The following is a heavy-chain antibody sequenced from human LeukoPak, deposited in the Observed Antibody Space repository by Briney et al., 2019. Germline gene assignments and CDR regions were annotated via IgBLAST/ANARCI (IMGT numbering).Heavy chain of an antibody. D-gene: IGHD3-16*01. V-gene: IGHV3-30*18. CDR3: AKEGTLGTTLQWAFDV. CDR1: RFTFRNYG. CDR2: ISDGATHT. Sequence: PGGSLRLSCAGSRFTFRNYGMHWVRQAPGKGLEWVAVISDGATHTYYADSVKGRFTISRDNYRDTLYLQMNSLRVDDTALYYCAKEGTLGTTLQWAFDVWGQGTMVTVSS. J-gene: IGHJ3*01.